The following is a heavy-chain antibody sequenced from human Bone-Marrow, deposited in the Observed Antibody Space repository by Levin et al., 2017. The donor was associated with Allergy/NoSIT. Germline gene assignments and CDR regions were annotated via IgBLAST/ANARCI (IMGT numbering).Heavy chain of an antibody. Sequence: LSLTCAASGFTFSSYAMHWVRQAPGKGLEWVALMSFDETNKDYADSVKGRFTISRDNSKNTVYLQMNSLRAEDTALYYCARAPKYSSSFYFDNWGKGTLVSVSS. V-gene: IGHV3-30-3*01. D-gene: IGHD6-6*01. CDR3: ARAPKYSSSFYFDN. J-gene: IGHJ4*02. CDR2: MSFDETNK. CDR1: GFTFSSYA.